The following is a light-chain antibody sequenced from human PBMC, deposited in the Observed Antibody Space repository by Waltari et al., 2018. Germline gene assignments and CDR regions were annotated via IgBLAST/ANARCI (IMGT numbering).Light chain of an antibody. J-gene: IGKJ1*01. CDR3: QQYNIWPWT. Sequence: ELVMTQSPATLSVSPGARASLSCSASQSASTSLAWYQQTPGQAPRLLIYRASTRAAGIPDRFSGSGSGTEFTLTISSLQSEDSAIYYCQQYNIWPWTFGQGTKVDIK. CDR1: QSASTS. V-gene: IGKV3-15*01. CDR2: RAS.